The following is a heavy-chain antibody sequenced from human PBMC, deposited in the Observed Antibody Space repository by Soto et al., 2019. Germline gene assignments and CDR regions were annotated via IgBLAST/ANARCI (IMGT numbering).Heavy chain of an antibody. V-gene: IGHV4-39*07. CDR1: GGSISSSSYY. Sequence: PSETLSLTCTVSGGSISSSSYYWGWIRQPPGKGLEWIGSIYYSGSTNYNPSLKSRVTISVDTSKNQFSLKLSSVTAADTAVYYCACWGAAAGAKDWFDSWGQGSLVTVSS. CDR3: ACWGAAAGAKDWFDS. D-gene: IGHD6-13*01. J-gene: IGHJ5*01. CDR2: IYYSGST.